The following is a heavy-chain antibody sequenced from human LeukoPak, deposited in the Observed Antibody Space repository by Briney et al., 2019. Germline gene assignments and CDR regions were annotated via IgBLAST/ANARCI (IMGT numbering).Heavy chain of an antibody. CDR1: GYTFINYW. CDR3: ASGGYGTFDS. Sequence: GESLKISCQVSGYTFINYWIGWVRQMPGQGLEWMGIIYPGDSDTKYSSPSFHGQVIISADKSINTAYLQWNSLKASDTAMYYCASGGYGTFDSWGQGTLVTASS. D-gene: IGHD1-26*01. V-gene: IGHV5-51*01. J-gene: IGHJ4*02. CDR2: IYPGDSDT.